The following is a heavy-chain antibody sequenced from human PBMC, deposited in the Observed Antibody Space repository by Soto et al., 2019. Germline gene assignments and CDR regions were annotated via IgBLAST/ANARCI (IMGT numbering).Heavy chain of an antibody. D-gene: IGHD3-3*02. J-gene: IGHJ4*02. CDR1: GFTLSSYS. CDR3: ARRHFFDY. CDR2: ISSSSSYI. Sequence: WGSLRLSCAASGFTLSSYSMSWVRQAPGKGLEWVSSISSSSSYIYYADSVKGRFTISRDNAKNSLYLQMNSLRAEDTAVYYCARRHFFDYWGQGTLVTVSS. V-gene: IGHV3-21*01.